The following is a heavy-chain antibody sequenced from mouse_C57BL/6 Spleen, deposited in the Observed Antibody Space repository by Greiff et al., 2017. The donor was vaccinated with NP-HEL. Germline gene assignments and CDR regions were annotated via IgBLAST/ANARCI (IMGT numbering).Heavy chain of an antibody. CDR3: ARRAFDYDDY. J-gene: IGHJ2*01. D-gene: IGHD3-3*01. Sequence: QVQLQQSGAELVRPGTSVKVSCKASGYAFTNYLIEWVKQRPGQGLEWIGVINPGSGGTNYNEKFKGKATLTADKSSSTAYMQLSSLTSEDSAVYFCARRAFDYDDYWGQGTTLTVSS. CDR1: GYAFTNYL. V-gene: IGHV1-54*01. CDR2: INPGSGGT.